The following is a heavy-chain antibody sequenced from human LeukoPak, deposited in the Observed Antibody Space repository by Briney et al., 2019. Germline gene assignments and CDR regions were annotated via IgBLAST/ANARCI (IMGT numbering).Heavy chain of an antibody. D-gene: IGHD5-12*01. V-gene: IGHV3-7*04. CDR3: ARDSPGYGGYSY. Sequence: GGSLRLSCAASGFTFTTYWMSWVRQAPGKGLEWVAKISPDGSEKYYVDSVKGRFTISRDNAKNSPYLQINSLRAEDTAVYYCARDSPGYGGYSYWGQGTLVTVSS. CDR1: GFTFTTYW. CDR2: ISPDGSEK. J-gene: IGHJ4*02.